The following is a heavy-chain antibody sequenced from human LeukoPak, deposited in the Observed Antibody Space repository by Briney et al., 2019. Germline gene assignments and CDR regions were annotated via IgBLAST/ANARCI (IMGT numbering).Heavy chain of an antibody. D-gene: IGHD3-10*01. CDR3: AIFGSGSSFDY. V-gene: IGHV3-23*01. J-gene: IGHJ4*02. Sequence: GGSLRLSCAASGFTFSSFAMNWVRQAPGKGLEWVSGIGGSGYSTYYADSVKGRFTISRDNAKNSLYLQMNSLRAEDTAVYYCAIFGSGSSFDYWGQGTLVTVSS. CDR1: GFTFSSFA. CDR2: IGGSGYST.